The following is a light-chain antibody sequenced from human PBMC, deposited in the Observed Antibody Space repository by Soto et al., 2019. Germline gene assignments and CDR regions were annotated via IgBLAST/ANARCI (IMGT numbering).Light chain of an antibody. CDR1: QSINSE. J-gene: IGKJ2*01. V-gene: IGKV3-15*01. CDR2: GAS. CDR3: QQGHSWPLT. Sequence: EIVMTQSPATLSLSPGERAALSCRASQSINSEFAWYQQKPGQPPRLLIYGASTRATGVPARFTGSESGSEFTLTISGLQSEDFAVYYCQQGHSWPLTFGQGTRLEI.